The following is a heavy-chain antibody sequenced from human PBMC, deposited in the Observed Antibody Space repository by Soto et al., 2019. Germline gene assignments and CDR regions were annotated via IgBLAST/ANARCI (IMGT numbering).Heavy chain of an antibody. J-gene: IGHJ6*03. Sequence: QVQLVQSGAEVKKPGASVKVSCKASGYTFSTYGISWVRQAPGQGLEWMGWISVYNGNTKYARKLQGRVTMTADTSTSTAYMELRSLRSDDTAVYYCARSPNYYYYMDVWGKGTTVTVSS. V-gene: IGHV1-18*01. CDR1: GYTFSTYG. CDR2: ISVYNGNT. CDR3: ARSPNYYYYMDV.